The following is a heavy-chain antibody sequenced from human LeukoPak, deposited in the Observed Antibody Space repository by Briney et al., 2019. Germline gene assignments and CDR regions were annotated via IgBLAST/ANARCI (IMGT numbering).Heavy chain of an antibody. CDR3: ARGYYYSDY. CDR2: IYPGDSDT. J-gene: IGHJ4*02. Sequence: GESLKISCKASGYTSTTSWIGWVRQMPGKGLQCMRIIYPGDSDTIYSPSFQGQVTISADKSISTAYLQWSSLKASDTAMYYCARGYYYSDYWGQGTLVSVSS. V-gene: IGHV5-51*01. D-gene: IGHD6-13*01. CDR1: GYTSTTSW.